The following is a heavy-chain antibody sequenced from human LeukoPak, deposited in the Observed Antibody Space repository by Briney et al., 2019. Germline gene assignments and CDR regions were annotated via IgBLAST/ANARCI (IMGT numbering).Heavy chain of an antibody. D-gene: IGHD3-3*01. J-gene: IGHJ4*02. V-gene: IGHV1-69*05. CDR1: GGTSSSYA. Sequence: SVKVSCKASGGTSSSYAISWVRQAPGQGLEWMGGIIPIFGTANYAQKFQGRVTMTRDTSTSTVYMELSSLRSEDTAVYYCARSSQDFWSGYYCYWGQGTLVTVSS. CDR3: ARSSQDFWSGYYCY. CDR2: IIPIFGTA.